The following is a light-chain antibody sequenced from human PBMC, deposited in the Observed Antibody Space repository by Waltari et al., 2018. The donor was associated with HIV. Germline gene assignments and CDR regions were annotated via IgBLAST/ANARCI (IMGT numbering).Light chain of an antibody. Sequence: QTVVTQETSFSVSPGGTVTLTCGLSSGSASSRYYPSWYQKTPGLPPRILISDTTTRSSGVPERFSGSILGNKAALTITGAQSDDESEYYCLLYVGTGIWVFGGGTKLTVL. CDR1: SGSASSRYY. CDR3: LLYVGTGIWV. V-gene: IGLV8-61*01. J-gene: IGLJ3*02. CDR2: DTT.